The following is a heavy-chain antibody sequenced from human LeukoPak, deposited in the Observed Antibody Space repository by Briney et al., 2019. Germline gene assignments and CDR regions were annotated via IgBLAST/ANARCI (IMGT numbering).Heavy chain of an antibody. CDR1: GGSFSGYY. CDR2: IYYSGST. Sequence: PSETLSLTCAVYGGSFSGYYWSWIRQPPGKGLEWIGYIYYSGSTNYNPSLKSRVTISVDTSKNQFSLKLSSVTAADTAVYYCARENYSNQAFDYWGQGTLVTVSS. D-gene: IGHD4-11*01. J-gene: IGHJ4*02. CDR3: ARENYSNQAFDY. V-gene: IGHV4-59*01.